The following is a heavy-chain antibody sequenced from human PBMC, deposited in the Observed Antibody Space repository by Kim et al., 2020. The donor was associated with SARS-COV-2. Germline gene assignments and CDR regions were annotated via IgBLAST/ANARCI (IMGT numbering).Heavy chain of an antibody. CDR2: INPKSGGP. V-gene: IGHV1-2*02. Sequence: ASVKVSCKAYGYTFTGYYIHWVRQAPGQGLEWMGWINPKSGGPRYVEKFQGRATMTRDTSSSTAYMELSRLTSDDTAVYYCARDQGVDWNYGYDYHYFGLDVWGQGTTAIVSS. CDR1: GYTFTGYY. J-gene: IGHJ6*02. D-gene: IGHD1-7*01. CDR3: ARDQGVDWNYGYDYHYFGLDV.